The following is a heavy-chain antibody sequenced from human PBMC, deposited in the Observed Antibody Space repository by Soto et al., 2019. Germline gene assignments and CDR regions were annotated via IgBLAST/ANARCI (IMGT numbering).Heavy chain of an antibody. CDR2: IYYSGST. CDR1: GGSISSYY. J-gene: IGHJ5*02. D-gene: IGHD3-3*01. V-gene: IGHV4-59*01. CDR3: ARGGSIFGVHGNWFDP. Sequence: KTSETLSLTCSVSGGSISSYYCSWIRQPPGKGLEWIGYIYYSGSTNYNPSLKSRVTISVDTSKNQFSLKLSSVTAADTAVYYCARGGSIFGVHGNWFDPWGQGTLVTV.